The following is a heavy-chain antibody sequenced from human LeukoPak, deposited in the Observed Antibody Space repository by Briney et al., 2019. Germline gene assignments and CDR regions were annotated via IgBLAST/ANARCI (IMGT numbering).Heavy chain of an antibody. J-gene: IGHJ3*02. D-gene: IGHD2-2*01. CDR3: AKSQYQLSLGAFDI. Sequence: GGSLRLSCAASGFTFSSYGTHWVRQAPGKGLEWVAVIWYDGSNKYYADSVKGRFTISRDNSKNTLYLQMNSLRAEDTAVYYCAKSQYQLSLGAFDIWGQGTMVTVSS. CDR2: IWYDGSNK. V-gene: IGHV3-33*06. CDR1: GFTFSSYG.